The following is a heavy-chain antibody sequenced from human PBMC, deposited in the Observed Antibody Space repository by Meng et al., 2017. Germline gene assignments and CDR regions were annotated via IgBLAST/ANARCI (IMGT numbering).Heavy chain of an antibody. Sequence: VKLVQSGAEGKKPGASVKVSCKASGYTFTGYYMHWVRQAPGQGLEWMGRINPNSGGTNYAQKFQGRVTMTRDTSISTAYMELSRLRSDDTAVYYCARGLYGSGSPREYFDYWGQGTLVTVSS. D-gene: IGHD3-10*01. CDR2: INPNSGGT. CDR3: ARGLYGSGSPREYFDY. J-gene: IGHJ4*02. V-gene: IGHV1-2*06. CDR1: GYTFTGYY.